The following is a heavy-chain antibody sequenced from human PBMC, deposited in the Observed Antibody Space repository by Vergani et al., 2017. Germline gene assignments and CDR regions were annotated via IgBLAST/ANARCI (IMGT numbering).Heavy chain of an antibody. V-gene: IGHV4-39*01. CDR2: IYYSGST. D-gene: IGHD1-26*01. Sequence: QVQLQESGPGLVKPSETLSLTCTVSGGSISSSSYYWGWIRQPPGKGLEWIGSIYYSGSTYYNPSLKSRVTISVDTSKNQFSLKLSSVTAADTAVYYCARGYSGSEWLSDNWYFDLWGRGTLVTVSS. CDR1: GGSISSSSYY. J-gene: IGHJ2*01. CDR3: ARGYSGSEWLSDNWYFDL.